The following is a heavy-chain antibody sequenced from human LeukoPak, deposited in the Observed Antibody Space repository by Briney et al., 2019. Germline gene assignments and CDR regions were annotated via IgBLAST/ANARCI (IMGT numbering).Heavy chain of an antibody. V-gene: IGHV2-5*02. CDR1: GFSVNSRGVG. Sequence: SGPTLVKPTQTLTLTCSLSGFSVNSRGVGVGWIRQPPVKALEWLALIYWDDDKRYSPSLESRLTITRDTSRNQVVLKMTNMDPVDTGTYFCAHRTMTTITGTTFDPWGQGILVTVSS. J-gene: IGHJ5*02. CDR2: IYWDDDK. CDR3: AHRTMTTITGTTFDP. D-gene: IGHD1-1*01.